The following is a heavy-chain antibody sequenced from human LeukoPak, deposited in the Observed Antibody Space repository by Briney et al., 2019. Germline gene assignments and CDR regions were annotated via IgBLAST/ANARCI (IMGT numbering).Heavy chain of an antibody. J-gene: IGHJ4*02. CDR3: ARGLDTAMVTSFDY. CDR2: ISAYNGNT. V-gene: IGHV1-18*01. CDR1: GYTFTSYG. Sequence: GASVKVSCKASGYTFTSYGISWVRQAPGQALEWMGWISAYNGNTNYAQKLQGRVTMTTDTSTSTAYMELRSLRSDDTAVYYCARGLDTAMVTSFDYGGQGTLVTVSS. D-gene: IGHD5-18*01.